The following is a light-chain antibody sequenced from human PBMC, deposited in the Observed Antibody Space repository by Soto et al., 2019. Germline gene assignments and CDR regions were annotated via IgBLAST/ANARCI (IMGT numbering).Light chain of an antibody. CDR3: QQYGTTPWT. CDR2: GTS. Sequence: DIVLTQSPGTLSLSPGERATLSCRASQSVSNNYLAWYQQRPGQAPRLLIYGTSSRATGIPDRFSGSGAGTDFTLTISRLEPEDFAVYYCQQYGTTPWTFGQGTRWIS. V-gene: IGKV3-20*01. CDR1: QSVSNNY. J-gene: IGKJ1*01.